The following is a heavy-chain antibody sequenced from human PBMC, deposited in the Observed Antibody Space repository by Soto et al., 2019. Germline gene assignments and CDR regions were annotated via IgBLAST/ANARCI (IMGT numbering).Heavy chain of an antibody. D-gene: IGHD3-9*01. J-gene: IGHJ4*02. CDR3: ARGYGGVFRYFTLFSI. CDR1: GGSFSGYY. V-gene: IGHV4-34*01. Sequence: PSETLSLTCAVYGGSFSGYYWSWIRQPPGKGLEWIGEINHSGSTNYNPSLKSRVTISVDTSKNQFSLKLSSVTAADTAVYYCARGYGGVFRYFTLFSIWGQGTLVTVSS. CDR2: INHSGST.